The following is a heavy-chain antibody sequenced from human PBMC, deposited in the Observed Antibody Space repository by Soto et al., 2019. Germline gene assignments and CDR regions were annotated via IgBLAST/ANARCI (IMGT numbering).Heavy chain of an antibody. CDR2: INTNTGNP. J-gene: IGHJ5*02. CDR3: ARAYCSSTSCYWFDP. D-gene: IGHD2-2*01. CDR1: GYTFTSYA. V-gene: IGHV7-4-1*01. Sequence: ASVKVSCKASGYTFTSYAMNWVRQAPGQGLEWMGWINTNTGNPTYAQGFTGRFVFSLDTSVGTAYLQICSLKAEDTAVYYCARAYCSSTSCYWFDPWGQGTLVTVSS.